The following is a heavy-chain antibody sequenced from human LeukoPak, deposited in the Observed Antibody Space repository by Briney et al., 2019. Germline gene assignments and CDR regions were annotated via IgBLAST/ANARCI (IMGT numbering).Heavy chain of an antibody. V-gene: IGHV1-18*01. J-gene: IGHJ1*01. CDR2: ISAYNGNT. D-gene: IGHD3-22*01. CDR1: GYTFTSYG. CDR3: VKGQRYYDSSGYYSIVYFQH. Sequence: ASVKVSCKASGYTFTSYGISWVRQAPGQGLEWMGWISAYNGNTNYAQKLQGRVTMTTDTSTSTAYMELRSLRAEDTAVYYCVKGQRYYDSSGYYSIVYFQHWGQGTLVTVSS.